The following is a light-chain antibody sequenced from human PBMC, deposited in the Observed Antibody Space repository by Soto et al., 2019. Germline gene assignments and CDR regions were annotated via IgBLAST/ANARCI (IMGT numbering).Light chain of an antibody. CDR2: EVS. Sequence: QSALTQPASVSGSPGQSITISCTGTSSDVGDYNYVSWYQQHPGKAPKLMIYEVSNRPSGVSNRFSGSKSGNTASLTISGLQAEDEADYYCSSYTSSSTLVVFGGGTKLIVL. V-gene: IGLV2-14*01. CDR1: SSDVGDYNY. CDR3: SSYTSSSTLVV. J-gene: IGLJ2*01.